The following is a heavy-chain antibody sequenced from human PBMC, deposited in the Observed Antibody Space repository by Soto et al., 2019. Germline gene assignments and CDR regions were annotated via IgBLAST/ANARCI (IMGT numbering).Heavy chain of an antibody. CDR1: GGSISSSNW. CDR3: AIVVGGYCYGMDV. J-gene: IGHJ6*02. D-gene: IGHD2-2*01. V-gene: IGHV4-4*02. CDR2: IYHSGST. Sequence: QVQLQESGPGLVKPSGTLSLTCAVSGGSISSSNWWSWVRQPPGKGLEWIGEIYHSGSTNYNPSLKRRVTISVDKSRTQFSPKLSSVTAADSAVYYCAIVVGGYCYGMDVWGQGTTVTVSS.